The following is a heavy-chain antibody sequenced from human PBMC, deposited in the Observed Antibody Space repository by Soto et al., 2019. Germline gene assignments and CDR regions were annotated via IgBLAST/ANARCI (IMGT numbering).Heavy chain of an antibody. V-gene: IGHV1-24*01. D-gene: IGHD3-22*01. J-gene: IGHJ4*02. CDR1: GYTLTELS. CDR2: FDPEDGET. CDR3: PRGRYYYDSSGYSGRYYFDD. Sequence: ASVKVSCKVSGYTLTELSMHWVRQAPGKGLEWMGGFDPEDGETIYAQKFQGRVTMTEDTSTDTAYMELRSLRSDDTAVYYCPRGRYYYDSSGYSGRYYFDDWGQGPLVTVSS.